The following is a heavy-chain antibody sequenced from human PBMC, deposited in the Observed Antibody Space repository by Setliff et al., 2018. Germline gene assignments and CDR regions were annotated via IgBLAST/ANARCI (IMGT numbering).Heavy chain of an antibody. J-gene: IGHJ4*02. CDR1: GFGFTTFG. CDR2: ISPYGGNT. CDR3: VRSSAPQVVLAADFDF. V-gene: IGHV1-18*01. Sequence: GASVKVSCKTSGFGFTTFGFSWVRQAPGQGLEWLGSISPYGGNTNYPQWLQDRVTMTIDTSATTVYMELQSLRSDDTAVYYCVRSSAPQVVLAADFDFWGQGTPVTVSS. D-gene: IGHD6-19*01.